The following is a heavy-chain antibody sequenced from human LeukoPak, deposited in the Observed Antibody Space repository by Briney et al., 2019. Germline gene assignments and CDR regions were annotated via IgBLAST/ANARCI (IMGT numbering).Heavy chain of an antibody. CDR2: ISGSGGNT. CDR3: AKVGLDCSSTSCYTRRYYMDV. Sequence: GGSLRLSCAASGFTFSSHAMSWVRQAPGKGLEWVSAISGSGGNTYYADSVKGRFTISRDNSKNTLYLQMNSLRAEDTAVYYCAKVGLDCSSTSCYTRRYYMDVWGKGTTVTVSS. J-gene: IGHJ6*03. D-gene: IGHD2-2*02. V-gene: IGHV3-23*01. CDR1: GFTFSSHA.